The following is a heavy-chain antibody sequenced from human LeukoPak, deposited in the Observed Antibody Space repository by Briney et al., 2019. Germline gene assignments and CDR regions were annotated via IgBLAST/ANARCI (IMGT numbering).Heavy chain of an antibody. CDR3: ARGNIGYDYGDYVDWFDP. J-gene: IGHJ5*02. CDR1: GYTFTNYG. CDR2: ISTYNDYT. V-gene: IGHV1-18*01. D-gene: IGHD4-17*01. Sequence: GASVKVSCKASGYTFTNYGISWVRQAPGQGLEWMGWISTYNDYTKYSQKLQGRVTMTTDTSTSTAYMELRSLTSDDTAVYYCARGNIGYDYGDYVDWFDPWGQGTPVTVSS.